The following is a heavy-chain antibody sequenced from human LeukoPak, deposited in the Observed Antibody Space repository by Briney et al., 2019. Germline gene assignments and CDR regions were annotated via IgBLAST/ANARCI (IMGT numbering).Heavy chain of an antibody. V-gene: IGHV3-23*01. D-gene: IGHD6-19*01. CDR2: ISGSGDST. Sequence: GGSLRLSCAASGFTFSNYVMSWVRQAPGKGLKWVSGISGSGDSTYYADSVKGRFTISRDNSRNTLYLQMNSLRVEDTAAYYCAKVRAPSGWFNSDYWGQGTLVTVCS. CDR3: AKVRAPSGWFNSDY. J-gene: IGHJ4*02. CDR1: GFTFSNYV.